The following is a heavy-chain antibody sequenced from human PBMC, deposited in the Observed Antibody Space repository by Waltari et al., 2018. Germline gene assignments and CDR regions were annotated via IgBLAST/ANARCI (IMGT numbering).Heavy chain of an antibody. Sequence: EMQLVESGGGLVQPGGSLRLSCAASGFTFSSYWMSWVRQAPGKGLEWVANIKQDGSEKYYVDSVKGRFTISRDNAKNSLYLQMNSLRPDDTAVYFCARDPAFGAFDFWGQGTVVTVSS. CDR2: IKQDGSEK. CDR3: ARDPAFGAFDF. V-gene: IGHV3-7*01. J-gene: IGHJ3*01. CDR1: GFTFSSYW. D-gene: IGHD3-10*01.